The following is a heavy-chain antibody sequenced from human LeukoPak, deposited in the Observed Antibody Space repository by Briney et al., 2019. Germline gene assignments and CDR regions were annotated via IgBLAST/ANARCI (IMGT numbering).Heavy chain of an antibody. CDR1: GFTFSSYE. D-gene: IGHD2-15*01. Sequence: PGGSLRLSCAASGFTFSSYEMNWVRQAPGKGLEWVSGINWNGGSTGYADSVKGRFTISRDNAKNSLYLQMNSLRAEDTALYYCARELAVLMSDYWGQGTLVTVSS. CDR3: ARELAVLMSDY. V-gene: IGHV3-20*04. CDR2: INWNGGST. J-gene: IGHJ4*02.